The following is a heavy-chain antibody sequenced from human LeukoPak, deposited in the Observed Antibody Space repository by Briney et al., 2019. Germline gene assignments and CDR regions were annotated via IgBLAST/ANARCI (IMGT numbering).Heavy chain of an antibody. D-gene: IGHD3-10*01. V-gene: IGHV4-59*12. CDR3: ARTRRHYYGSGKILTPSPAGLDV. CDR2: SGST. CDR1: GGFFSDYY. Sequence: SAILSLTSTVGGGFFSDYYSTCLRQPPRKGLEWIGYSGSTNYNPSLNTRVTISIDTSKRPFSLPLSSVTASDTAMYYCARTRRHYYGSGKILTPSPAGLDVWGQGTTVTVSS. J-gene: IGHJ6*02.